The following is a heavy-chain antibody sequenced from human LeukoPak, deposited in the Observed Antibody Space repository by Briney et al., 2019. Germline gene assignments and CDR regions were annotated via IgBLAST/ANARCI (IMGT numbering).Heavy chain of an antibody. J-gene: IGHJ3*01. Sequence: PGRSLRLSCAASGFTLDDYAMHWLRQAPGKGLEGVSGVSWNSGTIDYADSVKGRFTISRDNAKNSLYLQMNSLRAEDTALYYCAKDVAYNRGAFDVWGQGTMATVSS. CDR3: AKDVAYNRGAFDV. CDR2: VSWNSGTI. D-gene: IGHD1-14*01. CDR1: GFTLDDYA. V-gene: IGHV3-9*01.